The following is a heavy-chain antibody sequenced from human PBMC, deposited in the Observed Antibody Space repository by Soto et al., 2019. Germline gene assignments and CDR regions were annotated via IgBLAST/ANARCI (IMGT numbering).Heavy chain of an antibody. CDR2: ISYDGSNK. Sequence: QVHLVESGGGVVQPGRSLRLSCAASGFTFSSYGMHWVRQAPGKGLEWVAVISYDGSNKYYADSVKGRFTISRDNSKNTLYLQMNSLRAEDTAVYYCARPYVLSPQWLVRENDAFDIWGQGTMVTVSS. V-gene: IGHV3-30*03. D-gene: IGHD6-19*01. J-gene: IGHJ3*02. CDR3: ARPYVLSPQWLVRENDAFDI. CDR1: GFTFSSYG.